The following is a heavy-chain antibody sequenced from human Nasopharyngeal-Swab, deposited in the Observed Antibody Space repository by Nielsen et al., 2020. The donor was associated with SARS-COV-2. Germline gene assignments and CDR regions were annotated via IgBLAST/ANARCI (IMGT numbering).Heavy chain of an antibody. J-gene: IGHJ6*02. CDR2: INHIGST. D-gene: IGHD3-10*01. CDR1: GGSFSGYY. V-gene: IGHV4-34*01. CDR3: ASTYGSGSYFHFYYGMDV. Sequence: SETLSLTCAVYGGSFSGYYWSWIRQPPGKGLEWIGEINHIGSTNYNPSLKSRVTISVDTSKNQFSLKLSSVTAADTAVYYCASTYGSGSYFHFYYGMDVWGQGTTVTVSS.